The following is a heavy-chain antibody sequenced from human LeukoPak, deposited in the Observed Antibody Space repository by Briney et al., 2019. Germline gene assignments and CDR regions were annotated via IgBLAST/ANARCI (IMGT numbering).Heavy chain of an antibody. D-gene: IGHD3-3*01. Sequence: ASVKVSCKASGYTFTSYAMNWVRQAPGQGLEWMGWINTNTGNPTYAQGFTGRFVFSLDTSVSTAYLQISSLKAEDTAVYYCASFFGVAIGDAFDIWGQGTMVTVSS. V-gene: IGHV7-4-1*02. CDR3: ASFFGVAIGDAFDI. CDR1: GYTFTSYA. CDR2: INTNTGNP. J-gene: IGHJ3*02.